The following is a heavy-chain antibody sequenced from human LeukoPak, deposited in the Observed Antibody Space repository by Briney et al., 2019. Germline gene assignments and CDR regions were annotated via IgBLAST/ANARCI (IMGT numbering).Heavy chain of an antibody. CDR1: GGSISSSSYY. CDR3: ASSPRGLYDSSGYCRY. Sequence: SETLSLTCTVSGGSISSSSYYWGWIRQPPGKGLEWIGSIYYSGSTYYNPSLKSRVTISVDTSKNQFSLKLSSVTAADTAVYYCASSPRGLYDSSGYCRYWGQGTLVTVPS. D-gene: IGHD3-22*01. J-gene: IGHJ4*02. V-gene: IGHV4-39*07. CDR2: IYYSGST.